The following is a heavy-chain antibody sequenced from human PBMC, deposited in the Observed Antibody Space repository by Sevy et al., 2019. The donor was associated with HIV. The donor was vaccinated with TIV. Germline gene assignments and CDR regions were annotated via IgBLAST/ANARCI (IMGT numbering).Heavy chain of an antibody. CDR1: GGTFSSYA. J-gene: IGHJ6*03. CDR3: AREGVAVWGVSSSWYSNYYYYYMDV. CDR2: IIPIFGTA. D-gene: IGHD6-13*01. Sequence: ASVKVSCKASGGTFSSYAISWVRQAPGQGLEWMGGIIPIFGTANYAQKFQGRVTITADKSTSTAYMELSSLRSEDTAVYYCAREGVAVWGVSSSWYSNYYYYYMDVWGKGTTVTVSS. V-gene: IGHV1-69*06.